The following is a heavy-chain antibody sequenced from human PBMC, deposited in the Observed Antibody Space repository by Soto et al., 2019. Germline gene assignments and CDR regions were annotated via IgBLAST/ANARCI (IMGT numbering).Heavy chain of an antibody. V-gene: IGHV4-4*02. CDR3: ATLPPRIELRVLPIPT. CDR2: IYHSGST. D-gene: IGHD2-2*02. CDR1: GGSISSTNW. J-gene: IGHJ5*02. Sequence: QVQLQQSGPGLVKPSGTLSLTCAVSGGSISSTNWWTWVRQSPGKRLEWIGEIYHSGSTNYNPSLRGRVTMSVDKSNNQFSLKMTYVTAADTAVYYWATLPPRIELRVLPIPTWGQGTLVTVSS.